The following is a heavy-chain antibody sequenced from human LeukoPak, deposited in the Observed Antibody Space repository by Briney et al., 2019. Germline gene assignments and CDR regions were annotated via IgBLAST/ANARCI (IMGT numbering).Heavy chain of an antibody. V-gene: IGHV4-39*07. J-gene: IGHJ5*02. D-gene: IGHD3-22*01. Sequence: SETLSLTCSVSGGSISSSTYYWGWIRQPPGKGLEWIGSILYNGRTSYNPSLKSRVTISLDTSNNQFSLKLSSVTAADTAVYYCARQVDSSGYYPNWFDPWGQGTLVTVSS. CDR3: ARQVDSSGYYPNWFDP. CDR2: ILYNGRT. CDR1: GGSISSSTYY.